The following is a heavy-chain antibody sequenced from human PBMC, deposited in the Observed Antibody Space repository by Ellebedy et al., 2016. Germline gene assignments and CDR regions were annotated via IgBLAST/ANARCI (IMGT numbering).Heavy chain of an antibody. CDR1: GFTFRNFF. D-gene: IGHD4-17*01. J-gene: IGHJ4*02. CDR3: YYGHYSGS. CDR2: ISAGGDIT. V-gene: IGHV3-23*01. Sequence: GESLKISXVASGFTFRNFFMSWVRQAPGGGLEWFSTISAGGDITFSADSMKGRFTISRDNSRDTLYLQMNSLRAEDTAVYYCYYGHYSGSWGQGTLVTVSS.